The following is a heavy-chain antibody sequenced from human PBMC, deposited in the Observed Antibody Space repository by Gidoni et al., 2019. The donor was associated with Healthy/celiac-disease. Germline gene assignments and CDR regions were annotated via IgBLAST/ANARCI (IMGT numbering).Heavy chain of an antibody. J-gene: IGHJ6*02. Sequence: QVQLVESGGGVVQPGRSLRLSCAASGFTFSSYGMHWVRQAPGKGLEWVAVIWYDGSNKYYADSVKGRFTISRDNSKNTLYLQMNSLRAEDTAVYYCARDHLVVPAAYGMDVWGQGTTVTVSS. CDR2: IWYDGSNK. V-gene: IGHV3-33*01. D-gene: IGHD2-2*01. CDR1: GFTFSSYG. CDR3: ARDHLVVPAAYGMDV.